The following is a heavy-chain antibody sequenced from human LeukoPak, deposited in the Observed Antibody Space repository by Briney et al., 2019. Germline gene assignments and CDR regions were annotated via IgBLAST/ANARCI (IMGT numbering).Heavy chain of an antibody. D-gene: IGHD6-13*01. V-gene: IGHV4-30-2*01. CDR1: GGSISSGGYS. Sequence: SETLSLTCAVSGGSISSGGYSWSWIRQPPGKGLEWIGYIYHSGSTYYNPSLKSRVTISVDRSKNQFSLKLSSVIAADTAVYYCARGYSSSWYAGWYFDLWGRGTLVTVSS. CDR3: ARGYSSSWYAGWYFDL. CDR2: IYHSGST. J-gene: IGHJ2*01.